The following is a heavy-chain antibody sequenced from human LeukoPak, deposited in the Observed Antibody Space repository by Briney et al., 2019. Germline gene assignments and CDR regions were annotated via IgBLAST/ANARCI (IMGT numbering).Heavy chain of an antibody. CDR2: INPNSGGT. J-gene: IGHJ5*02. D-gene: IGHD3-10*01. Sequence: APVKVSCKASGYTFTGYYMHWVRQAPGQGLEWMGWINPNSGGTNYAQKFQGRVTMTRDTSISTAYMELSRLRSDDTAVYYCARVPITMVRKFRNWFDPWGQGTLVTVSS. CDR3: ARVPITMVRKFRNWFDP. V-gene: IGHV1-2*02. CDR1: GYTFTGYY.